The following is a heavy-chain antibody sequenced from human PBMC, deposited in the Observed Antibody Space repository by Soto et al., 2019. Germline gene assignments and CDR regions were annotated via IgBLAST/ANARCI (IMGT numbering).Heavy chain of an antibody. CDR3: ARISFVVVALDP. D-gene: IGHD2-21*01. Sequence: ASVKVSCKASGYTFTSYGISWVRQAPGQGLEWMGWISAYNGNTNYAQKLQGRVTMTTDTSTSTAYMELRSLRSDDAAVYYCARISFVVVALDPWGQGTLVTVSS. CDR1: GYTFTSYG. V-gene: IGHV1-18*04. J-gene: IGHJ5*02. CDR2: ISAYNGNT.